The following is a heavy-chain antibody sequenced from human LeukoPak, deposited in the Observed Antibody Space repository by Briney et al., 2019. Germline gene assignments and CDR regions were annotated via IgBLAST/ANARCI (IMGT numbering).Heavy chain of an antibody. D-gene: IGHD3-10*01. Sequence: SETLSLTCTVFGGSISSSSYYWGWIRQPPGKGLEWIGSIYYSGSTYYNPSLKSRVTISVDTSKNQFSLKLSSVTAADTAVYYCARRLRARLTMIRGVIITGAFDIWGQGTMVTVSS. CDR3: ARRLRARLTMIRGVIITGAFDI. J-gene: IGHJ3*02. CDR1: GGSISSSSYY. CDR2: IYYSGST. V-gene: IGHV4-39*01.